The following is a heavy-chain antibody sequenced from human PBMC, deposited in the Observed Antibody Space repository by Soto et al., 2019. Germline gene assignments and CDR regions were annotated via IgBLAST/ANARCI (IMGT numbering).Heavy chain of an antibody. D-gene: IGHD2-21*02. V-gene: IGHV3-7*03. CDR1: GXTFSMYS. J-gene: IGHJ6*02. CDR3: ARDHLILPAHDFFYGSDV. Sequence: GSLRLACEVSGXTFSMYSMSWVRQSPGKGLEWVAKIPQDGVDGHYADSVNGRFTISRDNGKNPLYLQLNNLRAEDTAVYYCARDHLILPAHDFFYGSDVWGRGATVTVS. CDR2: IPQDGVDG.